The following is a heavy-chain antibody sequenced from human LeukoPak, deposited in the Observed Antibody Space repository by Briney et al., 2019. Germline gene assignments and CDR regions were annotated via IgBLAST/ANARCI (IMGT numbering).Heavy chain of an antibody. CDR1: GFTFNNYA. CDR3: ARDGIVGSPLFKFDY. J-gene: IGHJ4*02. Sequence: PGRSLRLSCAASGFTFNNYAIHWVRQAPGKGLEWVAIISFDGGNKYYADSVKGRFTISRDNSKNTLYLQMNSLSAEDTAVYYCARDGIVGSPLFKFDYWGQGTLVTVSS. V-gene: IGHV3-30-3*01. D-gene: IGHD1-26*01. CDR2: ISFDGGNK.